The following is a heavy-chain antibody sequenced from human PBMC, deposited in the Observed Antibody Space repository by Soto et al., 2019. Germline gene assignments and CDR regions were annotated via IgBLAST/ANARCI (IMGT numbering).Heavy chain of an antibody. J-gene: IGHJ4*02. V-gene: IGHV3-33*01. CDR3: ARDPSSTNYIFDN. D-gene: IGHD2-2*01. CDR2: IWYDGSYK. Sequence: GGSLRLSCTASGFTFSSYGFHWVRQAPGRGLEWVAAIWYDGSYKYYADSVKGRFTISRDDSKNTLYLQMNSLRGEDTAVYYCARDPSSTNYIFDNWGQGTQVTVSS. CDR1: GFTFSSYG.